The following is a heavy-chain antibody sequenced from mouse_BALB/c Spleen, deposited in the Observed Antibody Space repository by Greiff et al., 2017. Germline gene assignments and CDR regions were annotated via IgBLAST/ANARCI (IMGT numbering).Heavy chain of an antibody. CDR1: GFTFSSYA. Sequence: EVHLVESGGGLVKPGGSLKLSCAASGFTFSSYAMSWVRQSPEKRLEWVAEISSGGSYTYYPDTVTGRFPISRDNAKNTLYLEMSSLRSEDTAMYICARDRRQNYSAMGSRGEGNPVTVSP. J-gene: IGHJ4*01. CDR3: ARDRRQNYSAMGS. D-gene: IGHD6-1*01. V-gene: IGHV5-9-4*01. CDR2: ISSGGSYT.